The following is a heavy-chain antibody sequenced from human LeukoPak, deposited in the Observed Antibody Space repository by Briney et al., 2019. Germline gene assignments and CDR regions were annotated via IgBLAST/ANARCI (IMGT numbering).Heavy chain of an antibody. CDR3: ARGQPGVAAAGNLDY. D-gene: IGHD6-13*01. V-gene: IGHV3-23*01. Sequence: GGSLRLSCAASGFTFSSYAMIWVRQAPGKGLEWVSAIRGSGGSTYYADSVKDRFTISRDTSKNTLFLQMNSLRAEDTAVYYCARGQPGVAAAGNLDYWGQGTLVTVSS. CDR1: GFTFSSYA. J-gene: IGHJ4*02. CDR2: IRGSGGST.